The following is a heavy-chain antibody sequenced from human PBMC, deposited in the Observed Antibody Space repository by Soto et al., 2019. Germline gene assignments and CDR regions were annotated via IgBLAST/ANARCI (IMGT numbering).Heavy chain of an antibody. CDR2: IHPSGGGS. CDR3: ARGGHIAVVTDSFDS. Sequence: ASVKVSCKSSGYPFNTYHLHWVRQAPGQGLEWMGMIHPSGGGSTYAQKFLGRVTMTMDSSTSTVFMELTSLRSADTAVYYCARGGHIAVVTDSFDSWGQGTLVTVSS. V-gene: IGHV1-46*02. J-gene: IGHJ4*02. D-gene: IGHD2-21*02. CDR1: GYPFNTYH.